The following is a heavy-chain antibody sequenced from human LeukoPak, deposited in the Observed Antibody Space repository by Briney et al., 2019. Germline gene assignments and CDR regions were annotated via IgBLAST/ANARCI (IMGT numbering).Heavy chain of an antibody. CDR2: ISGSGGST. V-gene: IGHV3-23*01. Sequence: PGGSLRLSCAASGFTFSSYAMSWVRQAPGKGLEWVSAISGSGGSTYYADSVKGRFTISRDNSKNTLYLQMNSLRAEDTAVYYCAKDLEGATSSRIDYYYYMDVWGKGTTVTVSS. CDR3: AKDLEGATSSRIDYYYYMDV. D-gene: IGHD1-26*01. CDR1: GFTFSSYA. J-gene: IGHJ6*03.